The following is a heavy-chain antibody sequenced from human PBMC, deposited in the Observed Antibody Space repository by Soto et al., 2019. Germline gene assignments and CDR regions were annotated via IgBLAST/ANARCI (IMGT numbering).Heavy chain of an antibody. CDR3: ARDSPIGGIDV. CDR2: IYYSGST. Sequence: LSLTFTLSGGSVSSGSYYWSWIRQPPGKGLEWIEYIYYSGSTNYNPSLKSRVTISVDTSKNQFSLKLSSVTAADTAVYYCARDSPIGGIDVWGQGTTVTVSS. CDR1: GGSVSSGSYY. J-gene: IGHJ6*02. V-gene: IGHV4-61*01.